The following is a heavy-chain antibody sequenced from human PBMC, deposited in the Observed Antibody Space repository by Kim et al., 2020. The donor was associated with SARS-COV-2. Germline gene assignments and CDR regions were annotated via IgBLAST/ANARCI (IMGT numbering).Heavy chain of an antibody. D-gene: IGHD3-22*01. CDR3: ARLPQDSREGYLDL. V-gene: IGHV4-39*01. CDR1: GASISRTSYF. CDR2: IYYSGIT. Sequence: SETLSLTCTVSGASISRTSYFWAWIRQPPGKGLEWIGSIYYSGITYYNPSLKSRVTVSVDTSRDQFSLNLTSLTAADTAVYYCARLPQDSREGYLDLWG. J-gene: IGHJ2*01.